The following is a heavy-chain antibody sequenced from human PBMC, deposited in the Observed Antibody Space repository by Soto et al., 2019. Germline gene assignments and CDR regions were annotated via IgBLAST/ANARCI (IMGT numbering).Heavy chain of an antibody. CDR3: ASQEYYDSSGYYYYYGMDV. J-gene: IGHJ6*02. CDR1: GGTFSSYA. Sequence: QVQLVQSGAEVKKPGSSVKVSCKASGGTFSSYAISWVRQAPGQGLEWMGGIIPIFGTANYAQKFQGRVTITADKSTRTAYMELSSLRSEDTAVYYCASQEYYDSSGYYYYYGMDVWGQGTTVTVSS. V-gene: IGHV1-69*06. CDR2: IIPIFGTA. D-gene: IGHD3-22*01.